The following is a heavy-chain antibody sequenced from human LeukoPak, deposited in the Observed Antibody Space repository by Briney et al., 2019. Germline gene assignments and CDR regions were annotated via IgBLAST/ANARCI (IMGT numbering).Heavy chain of an antibody. CDR2: ISYDGSNK. Sequence: GGSLRLSCAASGFTFSSYGVHWVRQAPGKGLEWVAVISYDGSNKYYADSVKGRFTISRDNSKNTLYLQMNSLRAEDTAVYYCAKGLGCSSTSCPLPHYGMDVWGQGTTVTVSS. J-gene: IGHJ6*02. V-gene: IGHV3-30*18. CDR3: AKGLGCSSTSCPLPHYGMDV. D-gene: IGHD2-2*01. CDR1: GFTFSSYG.